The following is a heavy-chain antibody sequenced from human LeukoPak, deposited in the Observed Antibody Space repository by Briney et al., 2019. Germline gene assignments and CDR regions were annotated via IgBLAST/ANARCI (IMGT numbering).Heavy chain of an antibody. CDR1: GGSFSGYY. J-gene: IGHJ6*03. CDR2: IYYSGST. V-gene: IGHV4-59*01. CDR3: AREGLPPYYYYYMDV. Sequence: SETLSLTCAVYGGSFSGYYWSWIRQPPGKGLEWIGYIYYSGSTNYNPSLKSRVTISVDTSKNQFSLKLSSVTAADTAVYYCAREGLPPYYYYYMDVWGKGTTVTISS.